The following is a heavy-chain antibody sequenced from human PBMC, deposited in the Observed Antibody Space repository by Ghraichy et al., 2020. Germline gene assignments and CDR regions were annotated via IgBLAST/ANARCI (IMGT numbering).Heavy chain of an antibody. J-gene: IGHJ4*02. CDR2: INPSGGST. Sequence: ASVKVSCKASGYTFTSYYMHWVRQAPGQGLEWMGIINPSGGSTSYAQKFQGRVTMTRDTSTSTVYMELSSLRSEDTAVYYCARDLSSGYDSAPTDYWGQGTLVTVSS. V-gene: IGHV1-46*01. CDR3: ARDLSSGYDSAPTDY. D-gene: IGHD5-12*01. CDR1: GYTFTSYY.